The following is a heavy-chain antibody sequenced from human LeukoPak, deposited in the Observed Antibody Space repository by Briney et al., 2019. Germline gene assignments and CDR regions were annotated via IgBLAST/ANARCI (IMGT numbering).Heavy chain of an antibody. J-gene: IGHJ5*02. CDR3: ARISGDFGDLGDP. CDR2: INTKTGNP. Sequence: GASVKVSCKASGYTFTGYYMHWVRQAPGQGLEWMGWINTKTGNPTYAQGFTGRFVFSLDTSVSTAYLQISSLKAEDTAVYYCARISGDFGDLGDPWGQGTLVTASS. D-gene: IGHD3-10*01. CDR1: GYTFTGYY. V-gene: IGHV7-4-1*02.